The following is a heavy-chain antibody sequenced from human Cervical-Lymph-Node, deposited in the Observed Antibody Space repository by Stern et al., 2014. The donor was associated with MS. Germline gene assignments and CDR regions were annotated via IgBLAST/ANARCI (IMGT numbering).Heavy chain of an antibody. Sequence: QVQLQESGPGLVKPSGTLSLTCAVSGGSISTNNWWTWVRQSPEKGLEWIGEISHSGNTNYNSSVKSRVTISLHKSKNQFSLELSSVTAADTAVYYCARAGSDFDSWGQGTLVTVSS. CDR3: ARAGSDFDS. V-gene: IGHV4-4*02. J-gene: IGHJ4*02. CDR1: GGSISTNNW. D-gene: IGHD1-26*01. CDR2: ISHSGNT.